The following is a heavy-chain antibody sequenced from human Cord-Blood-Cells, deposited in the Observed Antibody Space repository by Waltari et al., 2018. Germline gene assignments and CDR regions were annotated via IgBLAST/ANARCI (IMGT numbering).Heavy chain of an antibody. V-gene: IGHV1-8*01. CDR1: GYTFTSYD. J-gene: IGHJ2*01. CDR3: ARALEYSSSWYWYFDL. CDR2: MNPNSGNT. D-gene: IGHD6-13*01. Sequence: QVQLVQSGAEVKKPGASVKVSCKASGYTFTSYDINWVRQATGQGLEWMGWMNPNSGNTGYAQKFQGRVTMTRNTSISTAYMELSSLRSEDTAVYYCARALEYSSSWYWYFDLWGRGTLVTVSS.